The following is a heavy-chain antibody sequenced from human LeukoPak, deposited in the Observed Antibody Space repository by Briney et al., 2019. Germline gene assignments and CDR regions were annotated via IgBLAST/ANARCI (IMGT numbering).Heavy chain of an antibody. CDR1: GGTFSSYA. D-gene: IGHD3-10*01. V-gene: IGHV1-18*01. CDR3: ARDDYGSGSYLRFFFYY. J-gene: IGHJ4*02. Sequence: RASVKVSCKASGGTFSSYAISWVRQAPGQGLEWMGWISAYNGNTNYAQKLQGRVTMTTDTSTSTAYMELRSLRSDDTAVYYCARDDYGSGSYLRFFFYYWGQGTLVTVSS. CDR2: ISAYNGNT.